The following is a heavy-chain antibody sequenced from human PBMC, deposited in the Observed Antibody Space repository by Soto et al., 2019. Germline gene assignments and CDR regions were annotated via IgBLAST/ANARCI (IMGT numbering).Heavy chain of an antibody. D-gene: IGHD3-10*01. CDR2: IKSKAAGGAI. V-gene: IGHV3-15*07. CDR1: GFSFSEAW. Sequence: EVQMVESGGGLVKPGGSLRLSCAVSGFSFSEAWMNWVRQAPGKGLEWGGRIKSKAAGGAIDYAAPVKGRFTISRDDSKDTLYLQINGLKTEDTAVYYCTTDGAFGGVVVAFHLWGLGTLLTVSS. CDR3: TTDGAFGGVVVAFHL. J-gene: IGHJ3*01.